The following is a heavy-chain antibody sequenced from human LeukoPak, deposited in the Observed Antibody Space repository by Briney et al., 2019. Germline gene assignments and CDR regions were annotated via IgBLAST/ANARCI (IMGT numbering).Heavy chain of an antibody. J-gene: IGHJ4*02. Sequence: GGSLRLSCAASGFTFSSYWMHWVRQAPGKGLVWVSRINSDGSSTSYADSVKGRFTISRDNAKNTLYLQMNSLRAEDTAVYYCAKAQFPYYSDGSGYPLDYWGQGTLVTVSS. D-gene: IGHD3-22*01. V-gene: IGHV3-74*01. CDR3: AKAQFPYYSDGSGYPLDY. CDR2: INSDGSST. CDR1: GFTFSSYW.